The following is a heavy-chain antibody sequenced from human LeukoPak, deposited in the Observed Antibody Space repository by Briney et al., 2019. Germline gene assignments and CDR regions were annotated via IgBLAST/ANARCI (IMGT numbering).Heavy chain of an antibody. V-gene: IGHV1-3*01. D-gene: IGHD4-17*01. CDR3: ARGGIYGDYWAY. Sequence: ASVKVSCKASGYIFTDYAIHWVRQAPGQRLEWMAWINADSSNTKYSQKFQDRVTITRDTSASTAYMELSSLRSEDTAVYYCARGGIYGDYWAYWGQGTLVTVSS. CDR1: GYIFTDYA. CDR2: INADSSNT. J-gene: IGHJ4*02.